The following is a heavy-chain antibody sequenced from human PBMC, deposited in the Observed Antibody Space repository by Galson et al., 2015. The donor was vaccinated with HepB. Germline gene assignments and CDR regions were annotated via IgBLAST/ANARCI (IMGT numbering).Heavy chain of an antibody. CDR3: AKDKVTMIVVVITFDY. CDR2: ISGSGGST. CDR1: GFTFSSYA. Sequence: SLRLSCAASGFTFSSYAMSWVRQAPGKGLEWVSAISGSGGSTYYADSVKGRFTISRDNSKNTLYLQMNSLRAEDTAVYYCAKDKVTMIVVVITFDYWGQGTLVTVSS. V-gene: IGHV3-23*01. J-gene: IGHJ4*02. D-gene: IGHD3-22*01.